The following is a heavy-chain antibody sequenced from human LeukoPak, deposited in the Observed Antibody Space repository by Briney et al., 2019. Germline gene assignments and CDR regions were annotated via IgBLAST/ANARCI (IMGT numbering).Heavy chain of an antibody. CDR3: AKDVVVVAALYFDY. CDR2: ISGGGGST. CDR1: GFTFSSYA. Sequence: GGSLRLSCAASGFTFSSYAMSWVRQAPGKGLEWVSAISGGGGSTYYADSVKGRFTISRDNPKNTLYLQMNSLRAEDTAVYYCAKDVVVVAALYFDYWGQGTLVTVSS. J-gene: IGHJ4*02. V-gene: IGHV3-23*01. D-gene: IGHD2-15*01.